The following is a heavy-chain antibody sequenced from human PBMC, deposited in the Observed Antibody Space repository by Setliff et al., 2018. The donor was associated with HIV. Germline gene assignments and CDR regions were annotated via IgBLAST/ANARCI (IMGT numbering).Heavy chain of an antibody. J-gene: IGHJ4*02. Sequence: ASVKVSCKASGYTFSSYSLHWVRQAPGQGLEWMGVINPHGGSTNYAQKFQGRVTMTRDTSTTTVYMELSSLKSEDTAVYYCALGGYYDRSAYYYWGQGTLVTVSS. CDR3: ALGGYYDRSAYYY. D-gene: IGHD3-22*01. CDR2: INPHGGST. V-gene: IGHV1-46*01. CDR1: GYTFSSYS.